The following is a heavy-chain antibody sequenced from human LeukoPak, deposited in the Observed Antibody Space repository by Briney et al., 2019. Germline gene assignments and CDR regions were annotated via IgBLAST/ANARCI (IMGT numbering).Heavy chain of an antibody. CDR3: AGAESGSGTYYWFDP. J-gene: IGHJ5*02. V-gene: IGHV4-38-2*02. D-gene: IGHD3-10*01. CDR1: GYSINSGYF. Sequence: SETLSLTCNVSGYSINSGYFWGWIRQPPGKGLEWIGSIYRSGSVYYNPSLKSRVIVSADTSKNQFSLKLSSVTAADTAVYYCAGAESGSGTYYWFDPWGQGTLVTVSS. CDR2: IYRSGSV.